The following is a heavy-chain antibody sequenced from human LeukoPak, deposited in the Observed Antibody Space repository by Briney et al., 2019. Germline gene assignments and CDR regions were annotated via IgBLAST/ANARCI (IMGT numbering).Heavy chain of an antibody. CDR3: AREDY. Sequence: SETLSLTCGVYGGSFSGYYWSWIRQPPGKGLEWIGEINHSGSTNYNPSLKSRVTISVDTSKNQFSLKLSSVTAADTAVYYCAREDYWGQGTLVTVSS. J-gene: IGHJ4*02. CDR2: INHSGST. CDR1: GGSFSGYY. V-gene: IGHV4-34*01.